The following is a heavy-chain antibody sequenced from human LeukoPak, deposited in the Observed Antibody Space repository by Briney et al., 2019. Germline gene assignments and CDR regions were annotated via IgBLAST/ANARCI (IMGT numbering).Heavy chain of an antibody. V-gene: IGHV4-39*07. CDR2: IYHSGST. D-gene: IGHD1-14*01. Sequence: PSETLSFTCTVSGGSISSSSYYWGWIRQPPGKGLEWIGSIYHSGSTYYYPSLKSRLTISVDTSKNQFSLKLSSVTAADTAVYYCAKEGNLGYFDYWGQGTLVTVSS. CDR1: GGSISSSSYY. J-gene: IGHJ4*02. CDR3: AKEGNLGYFDY.